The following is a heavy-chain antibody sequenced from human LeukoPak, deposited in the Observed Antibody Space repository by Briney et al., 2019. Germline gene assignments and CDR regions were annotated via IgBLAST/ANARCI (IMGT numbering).Heavy chain of an antibody. D-gene: IGHD4-17*01. J-gene: IGHJ4*02. Sequence: GASVKVSCKASGGTSSSYAVSWVRQAPGQGLEWMGGIIPIFGTANYAQKFQGRVTITADKSTSTAYMELSSLRSEDTAVYYCARVGDYGDYSFDYWGQGTLVTVSS. CDR3: ARVGDYGDYSFDY. CDR1: GGTSSSYA. V-gene: IGHV1-69*06. CDR2: IIPIFGTA.